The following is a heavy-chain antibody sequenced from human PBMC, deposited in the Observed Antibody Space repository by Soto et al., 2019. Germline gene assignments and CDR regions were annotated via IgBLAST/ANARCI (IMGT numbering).Heavy chain of an antibody. V-gene: IGHV1-2*02. J-gene: IGHJ3*02. Sequence: ASVKVSCKASGYTFTGYYMHWVRQAPGQGLEWMGWINPNSGGTNYAQKFQGRVTMTRDTSISTAYMELSRLRSDDTAVYYCARDKYQLLWNDAFDIWGQGTIVTVSS. CDR3: ARDKYQLLWNDAFDI. CDR1: GYTFTGYY. CDR2: INPNSGGT. D-gene: IGHD2-2*01.